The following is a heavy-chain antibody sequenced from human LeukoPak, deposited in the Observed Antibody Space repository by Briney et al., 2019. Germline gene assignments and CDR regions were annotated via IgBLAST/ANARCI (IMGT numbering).Heavy chain of an antibody. D-gene: IGHD6-13*01. V-gene: IGHV3-23*01. J-gene: IGHJ5*02. CDR3: AKDRQPAAVGWFDP. CDR2: ITAGGGST. CDR1: GFTFRSYA. Sequence: GGSLRLSCAASGFTFRSYAMTWVRQAPGKGLEWVSGITAGGGSTYYADSVKGRFTISRDNSKDTLYLQMNSLRVEDTAIYYCAKDRQPAAVGWFDPWGQGTLVTVSS.